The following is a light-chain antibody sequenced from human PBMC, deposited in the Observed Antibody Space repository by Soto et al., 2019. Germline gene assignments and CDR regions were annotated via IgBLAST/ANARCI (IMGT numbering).Light chain of an antibody. V-gene: IGKV3-15*01. Sequence: EIVMTQYPATLSVSPGERDTLSCRASQNVRTNLDWYQQKPGQSPRLLIYGASTRATGIPARFSGSGSGTEFTLSISRLQSEDFAVYYCQQYSNGPPMYTFGQGTKLEIK. CDR3: QQYSNGPPMYT. J-gene: IGKJ2*01. CDR1: QNVRTN. CDR2: GAS.